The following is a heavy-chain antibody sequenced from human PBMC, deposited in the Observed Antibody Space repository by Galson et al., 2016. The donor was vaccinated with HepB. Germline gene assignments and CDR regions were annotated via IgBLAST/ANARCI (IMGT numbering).Heavy chain of an antibody. D-gene: IGHD3-16*01. J-gene: IGHJ5*02. Sequence: ETLSLTCTVSAGSVSSSSYYWSWIRQPPGKGLKWIGYIHYSGSTNYNSTLKSRVIMSVDTSKNQLSLKLSFVPAADTAVYYGSRYYAFVSNYFDPWGQGTLVIVSS. CDR1: AGSVSSSSYY. CDR3: SRYYAFVSNYFDP. V-gene: IGHV4-61*01. CDR2: IHYSGST.